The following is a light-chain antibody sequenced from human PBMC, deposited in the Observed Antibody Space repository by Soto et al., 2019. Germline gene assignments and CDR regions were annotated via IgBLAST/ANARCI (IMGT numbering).Light chain of an antibody. J-gene: IGKJ5*01. CDR2: GAS. V-gene: IGKV3-20*01. CDR3: QQYGSSPRT. Sequence: EIVLTQSPGTLSLSPGERATLSCRASQSVSSSYLAWYQQKPGQAPRLLIYGASSTATGIPDRFSGSGSGKDFTLTISRLEPEDFAVYYCQQYGSSPRTFGQGTRLEMK. CDR1: QSVSSSY.